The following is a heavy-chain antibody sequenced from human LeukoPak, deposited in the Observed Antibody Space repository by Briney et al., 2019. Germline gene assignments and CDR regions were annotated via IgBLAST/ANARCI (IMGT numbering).Heavy chain of an antibody. CDR1: GFTFSNAW. V-gene: IGHV3-15*01. CDR3: TSIKERTYYSFSGPES. CDR2: IKSKTDGGTT. J-gene: IGHJ5*02. Sequence: PGGSLRLSCAASGFTFSNAWMSWVRQAPGKGLEWVGRIKSKTDGGTTDYAAPVKGRVTISREDSKNTLYLQMNSLKTEDTAVYYCTSIKERTYYSFSGPESWGQGTLVTVSS. D-gene: IGHD3-3*01.